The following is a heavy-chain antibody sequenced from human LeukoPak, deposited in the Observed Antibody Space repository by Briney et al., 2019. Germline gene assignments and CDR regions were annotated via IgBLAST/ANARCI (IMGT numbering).Heavy chain of an antibody. D-gene: IGHD3-22*01. J-gene: IGHJ4*02. CDR1: GVSISSSNW. CDR2: IYHSGST. CDR3: ARGGRKYYYDSSGFI. V-gene: IGHV4-4*02. Sequence: SETLSLTCAVSGVSISSSNWWSWVRQPPGKGLEWIGEIYHSGSTNYNPSLKSRVTISVDKSKNQFSLKLSSVTAADTAVYYRARGGRKYYYDSSGFIWGQGTLVTVSS.